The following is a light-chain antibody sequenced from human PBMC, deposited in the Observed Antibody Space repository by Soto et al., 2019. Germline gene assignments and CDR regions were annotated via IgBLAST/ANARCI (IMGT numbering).Light chain of an antibody. CDR3: QQHSHWPPWT. J-gene: IGKJ1*01. CDR1: QNVRTF. V-gene: IGKV3-11*01. Sequence: EVVLTQSPATLSLSPGERATLSCRASQNVRTFLDWYQQKPGQAPRLLIYGASNRATGIPARFSGSGSGTDFTLTISSLEPEDFAVYYCQQHSHWPPWTFGQGTNVEFK. CDR2: GAS.